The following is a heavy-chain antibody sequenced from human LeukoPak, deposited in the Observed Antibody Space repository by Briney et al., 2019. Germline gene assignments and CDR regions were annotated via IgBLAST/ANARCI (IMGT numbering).Heavy chain of an antibody. Sequence: SETLSLTCTVSGGSISSSSYYWGWIRQPPGKALEWIGEINHSGSTNYNPSLKSRVTISVDTSKNQFSLKLSSVTAADTAVYYCASETYYYGSGSRYKGVWGKGTTVTVSS. D-gene: IGHD3-10*01. CDR3: ASETYYYGSGSRYKGV. J-gene: IGHJ6*04. V-gene: IGHV4-39*07. CDR1: GGSISSSSYY. CDR2: INHSGST.